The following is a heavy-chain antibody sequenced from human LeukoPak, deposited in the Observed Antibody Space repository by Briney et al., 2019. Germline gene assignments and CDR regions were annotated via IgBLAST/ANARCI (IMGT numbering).Heavy chain of an antibody. D-gene: IGHD1-26*01. CDR3: AARSSGNPYF. J-gene: IGHJ4*02. CDR1: GFMFSSNW. V-gene: IGHV3-7*03. Sequence: GGSLRLSCAASGFMFSSNWMIWVRQAPGKGLQWVAKIKQDGSEKYYVDSVKGRFTISRDNAENSLYLQMNSLRVEDTAVYYCAARSSGNPYFWGQGTLVTVSS. CDR2: IKQDGSEK.